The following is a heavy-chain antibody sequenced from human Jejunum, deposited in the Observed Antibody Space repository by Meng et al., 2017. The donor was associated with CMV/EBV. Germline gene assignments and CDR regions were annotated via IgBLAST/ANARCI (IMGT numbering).Heavy chain of an antibody. CDR2: IYPSGST. D-gene: IGHD1-20*01. V-gene: IGHV4-61*02. CDR1: DSISSGTCY. J-gene: IGHJ4*02. CDR3: ARGDIIGSSGARFDY. Sequence: DSISSGTCYWSWIRQPAGKGLEWIGRIYPSGSTNYNPSLKSRVIISVDTSKNQFSLTLSSVTAADTAVYYCARGDIIGSSGARFDYWGQGTLVTVSS.